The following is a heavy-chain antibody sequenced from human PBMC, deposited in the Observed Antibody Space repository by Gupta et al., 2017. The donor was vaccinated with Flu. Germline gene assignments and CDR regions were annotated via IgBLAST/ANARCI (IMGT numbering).Heavy chain of an antibody. V-gene: IGHV3-49*04. D-gene: IGHD3-3*01. CDR2: IRTKPYGGTT. Sequence: EVQLVESGGGLVQPGRSLRLSCIASGFSIEDSAMTWVRQAPGKGLEWVGFIRTKPYGGTTEYAASVKGRFTISRDDSKNIAYLQMNSLKFEDTAIYYCTREHDVGIFPVVDPFDYWGQGTLVTVSS. CDR3: TREHDVGIFPVVDPFDY. CDR1: GFSIEDSA. J-gene: IGHJ4*02.